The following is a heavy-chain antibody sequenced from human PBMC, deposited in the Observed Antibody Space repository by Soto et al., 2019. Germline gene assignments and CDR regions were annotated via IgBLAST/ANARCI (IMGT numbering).Heavy chain of an antibody. CDR1: GFTFSSYG. V-gene: IGHV3-33*06. Sequence: QVQLVESGGGVVQPGRSLRLSCAASGFTFSSYGMHWVRQAPGKGLEWVAVIWYDGSDKFYADSVKGRFTISRDNSKNTLYRQMHSLTAEDTAVYYCAKGGGTTLPLDSWGQGTLVTVSS. J-gene: IGHJ4*02. CDR3: AKGGGTTLPLDS. D-gene: IGHD1-7*01. CDR2: IWYDGSDK.